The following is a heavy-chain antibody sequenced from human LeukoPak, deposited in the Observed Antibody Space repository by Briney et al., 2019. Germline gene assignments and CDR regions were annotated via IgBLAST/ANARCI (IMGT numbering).Heavy chain of an antibody. J-gene: IGHJ4*02. D-gene: IGHD6-19*01. Sequence: SETLSLTCTVSGGSIRSSYYYWGWIRQPPGKGLEWIGSIYDSGSTYYNPSLKSRVTISVDTSKNQFSLKLSSVTAADTAVYYCARRYKSSSGWYEDYWGQGTLVTVSS. V-gene: IGHV4-39*01. CDR1: GGSIRSSYYY. CDR2: IYDSGST. CDR3: ARRYKSSSGWYEDY.